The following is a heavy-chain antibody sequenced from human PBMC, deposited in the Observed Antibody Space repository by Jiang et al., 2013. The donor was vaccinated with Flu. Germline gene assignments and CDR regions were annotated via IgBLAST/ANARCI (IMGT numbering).Heavy chain of an antibody. Sequence: GAEVKKPGASVKVSCKASGYTFTGSYMHWVRQAPGQGLEWMGWINPNSGGTNYAQKFQGWVTMTRDTSISTAYMGLSRLRSDDTAVYYCARAAAGSYYYYYGMDVWGQGTTVTVSS. CDR2: INPNSGGT. V-gene: IGHV1-2*04. J-gene: IGHJ6*02. D-gene: IGHD6-13*01. CDR3: ARAAAGSYYYYYGMDV. CDR1: GYTFTGSY.